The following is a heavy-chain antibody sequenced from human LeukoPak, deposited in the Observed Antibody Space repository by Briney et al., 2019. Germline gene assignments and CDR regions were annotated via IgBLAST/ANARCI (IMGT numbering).Heavy chain of an antibody. Sequence: GGSLRLSCAASGFTFSSYGMHWVRQAPGKGLEWVAFIRYDGSNKYYADSVKGRFTISRDNSKNTLYLQMNSLRAEDTAVYYCAKVPRGYTNIVVVPAAFDYWGQGTLVTVSS. CDR3: AKVPRGYTNIVVVPAAFDY. J-gene: IGHJ4*02. D-gene: IGHD2-2*01. CDR1: GFTFSSYG. CDR2: IRYDGSNK. V-gene: IGHV3-30*02.